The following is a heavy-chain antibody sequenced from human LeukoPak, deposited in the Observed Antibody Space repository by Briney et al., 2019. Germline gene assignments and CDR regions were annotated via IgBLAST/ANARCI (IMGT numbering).Heavy chain of an antibody. J-gene: IGHJ5*02. CDR3: ARMGYYDFWSGYPPPPHYNWFDP. Sequence: ASVKVSCKASLYTFTSYGISWVRQAPGQGLEGMGWISAYNGKTNYAQKLQGRVTMTTDTSTSTAYMELRSLRSDDTAVYYCARMGYYDFWSGYPPPPHYNWFDPWGQGTLVTVSS. CDR2: ISAYNGKT. D-gene: IGHD3-3*01. V-gene: IGHV1-18*01. CDR1: LYTFTSYG.